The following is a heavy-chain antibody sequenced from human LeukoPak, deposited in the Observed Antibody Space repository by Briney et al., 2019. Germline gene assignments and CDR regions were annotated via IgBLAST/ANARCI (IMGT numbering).Heavy chain of an antibody. Sequence: GGSLRLSCAASTFTFSDYAMHWVRQAPGRELEWVAFIHYDGYNKYYADSVRGRFTISRDNSMNTLYLQMISLRPEDTAVYYSAQNHRTLWERDFFDFWGQGTLVTVSS. CDR3: AQNHRTLWERDFFDF. CDR2: IHYDGYNK. J-gene: IGHJ4*02. V-gene: IGHV3-30*02. D-gene: IGHD1-1*01. CDR1: TFTFSDYA.